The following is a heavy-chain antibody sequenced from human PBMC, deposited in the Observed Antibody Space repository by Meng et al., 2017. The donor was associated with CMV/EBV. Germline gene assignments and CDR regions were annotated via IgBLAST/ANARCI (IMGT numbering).Heavy chain of an antibody. D-gene: IGHD5-12*01. J-gene: IGHJ4*02. CDR3: ARERAGYSGYNYFDY. CDR2: IRHDGSNT. CDR1: GFILSDYG. Sequence: GESLKISCAASGFILSDYGMHWVRQSPGKGLEWVAFIRHDGSNTDYADSVRGRFSISRDNSKNTLYLQMNSLRPEDTDTAVYYCARERAGYSGYNYFDYWGQGTPVTVSS. V-gene: IGHV3-30*02.